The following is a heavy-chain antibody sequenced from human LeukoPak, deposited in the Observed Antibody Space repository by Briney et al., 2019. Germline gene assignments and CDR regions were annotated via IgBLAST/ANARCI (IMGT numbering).Heavy chain of an antibody. J-gene: IGHJ4*02. V-gene: IGHV4-59*01. Sequence: SETLSLTCTVSGGSISSYYWSRIRQPPGKGLKWIGYIYYSGSTNYNPSLKSRVTISVDTSKNQFSLKLSSVTAADTAVYYCARTYSGRSYYFDCWGQGTLVTVSS. CDR3: ARTYSGRSYYFDC. CDR1: GGSISSYY. CDR2: IYYSGST. D-gene: IGHD1-26*01.